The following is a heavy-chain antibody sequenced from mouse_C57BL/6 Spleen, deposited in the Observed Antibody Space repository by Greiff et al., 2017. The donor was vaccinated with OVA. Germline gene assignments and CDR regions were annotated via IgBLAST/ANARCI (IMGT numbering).Heavy chain of an antibody. CDR1: GYTFTDYN. CDR2: INPNNGGT. Sequence: VQLQQSGPELVKPGASVKMSCKASGYTFTDYNMHWVKQSHGKSLEWIGYINPNNGGTSYNQKFKGKATLTVNKSSSTAYMELRSLTSEDSADYYCARGGTVVAPHYFDYWGQGTTLTVSA. D-gene: IGHD1-1*01. J-gene: IGHJ2*01. CDR3: ARGGTVVAPHYFDY. V-gene: IGHV1-22*01.